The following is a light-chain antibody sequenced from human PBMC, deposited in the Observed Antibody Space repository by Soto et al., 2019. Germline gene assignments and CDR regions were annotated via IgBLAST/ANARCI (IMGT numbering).Light chain of an antibody. V-gene: IGKV3D-20*02. CDR1: QSVSNNY. CDR2: GAS. Sequence: EIVLTQSPGTLSLSPGERATLSCRASQSVSNNYLAWYQQKPGQAPRLLIYGASNRATGIPDRFSGSGSGTDFTLTISRLEPEDFAVYYCQQRSNWPLTFGGGT. J-gene: IGKJ4*01. CDR3: QQRSNWPLT.